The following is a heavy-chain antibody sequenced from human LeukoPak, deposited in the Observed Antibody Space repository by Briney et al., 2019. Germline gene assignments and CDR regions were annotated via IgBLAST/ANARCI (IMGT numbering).Heavy chain of an antibody. CDR1: EFTFSRYG. Sequence: AGGSLRLSCVASEFTFSRYGMHWVRQAPGKGLEWVAFIRYDGRDKYYADSVKGRFTISRDNSKNTLYLQTNSLRAEDTAVYSCARIGAAGGFFDYWGQGTQVTVSS. V-gene: IGHV3-30*02. CDR2: IRYDGRDK. J-gene: IGHJ4*02. CDR3: ARIGAAGGFFDY. D-gene: IGHD6-13*01.